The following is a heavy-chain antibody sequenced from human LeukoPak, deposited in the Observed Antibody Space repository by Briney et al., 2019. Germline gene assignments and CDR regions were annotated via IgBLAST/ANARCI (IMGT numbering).Heavy chain of an antibody. D-gene: IGHD4-17*01. V-gene: IGHV3-73*01. CDR3: VGDYNAWTGLNY. CDR1: GFTFSASG. CDR2: IANKPNNYAT. J-gene: IGHJ4*02. Sequence: PGGSLRLSCAASGFTFSASGLHWVRQASGKGLEWLGRIANKPNNYATVYAASLTGRFTISRDDSKNTAYLQMNSLKTVDSAVYYCVGDYNAWTGLNYWGQGTLVAVSS.